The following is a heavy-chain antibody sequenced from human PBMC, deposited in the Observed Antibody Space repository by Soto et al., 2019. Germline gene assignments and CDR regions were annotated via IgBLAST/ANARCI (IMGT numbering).Heavy chain of an antibody. Sequence: QVQLQESGPGLVKPSQTLSLTCTVSGCSISSGGYYWSWIRQHPGKGLEWIGYIYYSGSTYYNPSLKSRVTISVDTSKNQFSLKLSSVTAADTAVYYCARVRRDRNTMVRTEGWTNFDYWGQGTLVTVSS. CDR3: ARVRRDRNTMVRTEGWTNFDY. CDR2: IYYSGST. V-gene: IGHV4-31*03. CDR1: GCSISSGGYY. D-gene: IGHD3-10*01. J-gene: IGHJ4*02.